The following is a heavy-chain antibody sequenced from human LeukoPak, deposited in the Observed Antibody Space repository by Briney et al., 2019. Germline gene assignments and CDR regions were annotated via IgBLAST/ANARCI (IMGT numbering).Heavy chain of an antibody. CDR3: ARHIGLTTRYFDY. D-gene: IGHD4/OR15-4a*01. CDR2: IYPGDSDT. J-gene: IGHJ4*02. CDR1: GYSFTNYW. Sequence: GESLKISCKGSGYSFTNYWIGWVRQMPGKGLEWMGMIYPGDSDTRYSPSFQGHVTISADKSITTAYLQWSSLKASDTAIYYCARHIGLTTRYFDYWGQGTVVTVSS. V-gene: IGHV5-51*01.